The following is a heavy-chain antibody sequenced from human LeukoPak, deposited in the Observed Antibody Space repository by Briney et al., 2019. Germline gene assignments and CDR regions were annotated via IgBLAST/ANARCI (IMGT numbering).Heavy chain of an antibody. Sequence: GGSLRLSCAASGFTFSSYVVSWVGQAPGKGLEWVSAISGSGGSTYYADSVKGRFTISRDNAKNSLYLQMNSLRAEDTALYYCAKEGDYGDYSLDYWGQGTLVTVSS. CDR1: GFTFSSYV. V-gene: IGHV3-23*01. D-gene: IGHD4-17*01. CDR3: AKEGDYGDYSLDY. CDR2: ISGSGGST. J-gene: IGHJ4*02.